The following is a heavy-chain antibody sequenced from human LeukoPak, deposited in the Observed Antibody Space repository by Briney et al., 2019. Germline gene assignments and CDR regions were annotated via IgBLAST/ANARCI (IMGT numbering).Heavy chain of an antibody. Sequence: ASVKVSCKVSGYTLTELSMRWVRQAPGKGLEWMGGFDPEDGETIYAQKFQGRVTMTEDTSTDTAYMELSSLRSEDTAVYYCATAVDSSGWYRMDYWGQGTLVTVSS. D-gene: IGHD6-19*01. CDR2: FDPEDGET. V-gene: IGHV1-24*01. CDR3: ATAVDSSGWYRMDY. J-gene: IGHJ4*02. CDR1: GYTLTELS.